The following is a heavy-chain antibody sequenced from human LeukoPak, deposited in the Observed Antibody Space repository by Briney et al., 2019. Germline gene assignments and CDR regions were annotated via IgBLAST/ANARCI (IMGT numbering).Heavy chain of an antibody. CDR3: ARDAGDV. CDR2: ITSRSSYI. J-gene: IGHJ6*02. CDR1: GFTFSSDS. Sequence: GGSLRLSCAASGFTFSSDSMYWGRQAPGRGLEWVSSITSRSSYIYYADSAKGRFTIPRDNAKNSLYPQMNSLRAEDTAVSNCARDAGDVWGQGTPVTVSS. V-gene: IGHV3-21*01.